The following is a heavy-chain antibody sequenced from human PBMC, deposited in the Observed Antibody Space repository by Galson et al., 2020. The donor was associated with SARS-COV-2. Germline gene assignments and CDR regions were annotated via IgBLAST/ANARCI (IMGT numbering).Heavy chain of an antibody. CDR3: ARRPLGDYYCMDV. D-gene: IGHD3-3*01. CDR1: GGSISSSSYY. J-gene: IGHJ6*03. CDR2: IYYSGST. V-gene: IGHV4-39*01. Sequence: SETQSLTCTVSGGSISSSSYYWGWIRQPPGKGLEWIGSIYYSGSTYYNPSLKSRVTISVDTSKNQFSLKLSSVTAADTAVYYCARRPLGDYYCMDVWGKGTTVTVSS.